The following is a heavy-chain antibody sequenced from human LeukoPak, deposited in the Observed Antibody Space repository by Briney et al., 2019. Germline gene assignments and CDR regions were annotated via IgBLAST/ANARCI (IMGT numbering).Heavy chain of an antibody. D-gene: IGHD1-7*01. CDR2: IYYSGST. Sequence: SETLSLTCTVSGGSISSSNYYWSWIRQPPGKGLEWIGYIYYSGSTNYNPSLKSRVAISVDTSKNQFSLKLSSVTAADTAVYYCARATTHYYYGMDVWGQGTTVTVSS. CDR3: ARATTHYYYGMDV. V-gene: IGHV4-61*01. J-gene: IGHJ6*02. CDR1: GGSISSSNYY.